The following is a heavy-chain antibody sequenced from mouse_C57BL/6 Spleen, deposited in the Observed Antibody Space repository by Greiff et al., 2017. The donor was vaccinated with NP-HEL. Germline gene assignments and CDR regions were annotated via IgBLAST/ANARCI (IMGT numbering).Heavy chain of an antibody. CDR2: ISSGGDYI. J-gene: IGHJ4*01. D-gene: IGHD2-1*01. CDR1: GFTFSSYA. V-gene: IGHV5-9-1*02. Sequence: EVQRVESGEGLVKPGGSLKLPCAASGFTFSSYAMSWVRQTPEKRLEWVAYISSGGDYIYYADTVKGRFTISRDNARNTLYLQMSSLKSEDTAMYYCTRDYGNYGAMDYWGQGTSVTVSS. CDR3: TRDYGNYGAMDY.